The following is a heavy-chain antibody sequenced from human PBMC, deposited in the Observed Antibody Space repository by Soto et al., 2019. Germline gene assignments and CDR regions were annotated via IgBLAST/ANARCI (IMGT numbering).Heavy chain of an antibody. CDR1: GFLFSTYA. D-gene: IGHD3-10*01. CDR3: ARSDFYQGSETYYPTDY. CDR2: ISYDGADK. J-gene: IGHJ4*02. V-gene: IGHV3-30*03. Sequence: QGPLVESGGGVVQPGGSLRLSCAASGFLFSTYAMHWVRQAPGRGLEWVAVISYDGADKHYADSVWGRFTISRDNSGDSRFLQMHSLRVEDTAVYYCARSDFYQGSETYYPTDYWGLGTLVTVSS.